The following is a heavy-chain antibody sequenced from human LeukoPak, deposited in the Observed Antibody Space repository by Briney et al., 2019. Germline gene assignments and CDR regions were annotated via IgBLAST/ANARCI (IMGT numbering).Heavy chain of an antibody. V-gene: IGHV7-4-1*02. J-gene: IGHJ6*03. CDR1: GYTFTSYA. CDR2: INTNTGNP. D-gene: IGHD6-19*01. Sequence: ASVKVSCKASGYTFTSYAMNWVRQAPGQGLEWMGWINTNTGNPTYAQGFTGRFVFSLDTSVSTAHLQISSLKAEDTAVYYCARDVAVAGIFGYYYYYMDVWGKGTTVTVSS. CDR3: ARDVAVAGIFGYYYYYMDV.